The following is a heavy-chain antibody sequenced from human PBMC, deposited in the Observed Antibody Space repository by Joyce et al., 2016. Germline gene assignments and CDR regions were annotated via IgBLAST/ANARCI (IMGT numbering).Heavy chain of an antibody. Sequence: EVQLVASGGGLVQPGGSLRLSCAASGFSFNTYSINWFRQAPGKGQEWLSDISDSSGTIYYAESVKGRFTISRDNAKNSVYLQMNSLRDEDTAVYYCARVGRTGYTCDYWGQGTLVTVSS. D-gene: IGHD5-24*01. CDR3: ARVGRTGYTCDY. V-gene: IGHV3-48*02. CDR1: GFSFNTYS. J-gene: IGHJ4*02. CDR2: ISDSSGTI.